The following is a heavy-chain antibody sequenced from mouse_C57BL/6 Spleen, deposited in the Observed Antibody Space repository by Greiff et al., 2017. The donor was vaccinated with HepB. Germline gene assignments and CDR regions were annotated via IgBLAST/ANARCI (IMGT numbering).Heavy chain of an antibody. V-gene: IGHV14-3*01. CDR2: IDPANGNT. CDR3: ARNYGSSWTWFAY. J-gene: IGHJ3*01. CDR1: GFNIKNTY. D-gene: IGHD1-1*01. Sequence: EVQLQQSVAELVRPGASVKLSCTASGFNIKNTYMHWVKQRPEQGLEWIGRIDPANGNTKYAPKFQGKATITADTSSNTAYLQLSSLTSEDTASYYCARNYGSSWTWFAYWGQGTLVTVSA.